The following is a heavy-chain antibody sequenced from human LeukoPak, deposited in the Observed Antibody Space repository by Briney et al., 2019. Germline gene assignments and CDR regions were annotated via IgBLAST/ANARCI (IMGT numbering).Heavy chain of an antibody. CDR2: IKQDGSEK. Sequence: GGSLRLSCAASGFTFSSYWRNWVRQAPGKGLEWVANIKQDGSEKYYVDSVKGRFTISRDNAKNTLYLQMNSLRADDTAVYYCARDGPDSFDKWGQGTLVTVSS. J-gene: IGHJ4*02. CDR3: ARDGPDSFDK. V-gene: IGHV3-7*01. CDR1: GFTFSSYW.